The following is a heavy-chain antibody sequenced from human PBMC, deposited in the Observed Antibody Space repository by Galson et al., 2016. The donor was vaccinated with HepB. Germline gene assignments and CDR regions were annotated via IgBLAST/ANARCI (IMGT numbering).Heavy chain of an antibody. Sequence: SLILSCAASGFMFSKYSLSWVRQAPGKGLEWVASTGTGTGYLYYAASVKGRFTIFRDDAQSSLYLDMGGLRAEDTAVYYCAKSSEGLLRYSGLDVWGLGTTVTVSS. CDR2: TGTGTGYL. V-gene: IGHV3-21*06. J-gene: IGHJ6*02. CDR3: AKSSEGLLRYSGLDV. CDR1: GFMFSKYS. D-gene: IGHD4-11*01.